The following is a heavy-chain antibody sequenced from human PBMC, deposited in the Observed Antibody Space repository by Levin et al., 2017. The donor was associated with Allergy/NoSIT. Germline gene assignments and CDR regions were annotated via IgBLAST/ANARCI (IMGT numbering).Heavy chain of an antibody. CDR2: IYSGGST. V-gene: IGHV3-53*01. CDR1: GFTVSSNY. Sequence: PGGSLRLSCAASGFTVSSNYMSWVRQAPGKGLEWVSVIYSGGSTYYADSVKGRFTISRDNSKNTLYLQMNSLRAEDTAVYYCARDRPTINWGKADYYYGMDVWGQGTTVTVSS. D-gene: IGHD7-27*01. CDR3: ARDRPTINWGKADYYYGMDV. J-gene: IGHJ6*02.